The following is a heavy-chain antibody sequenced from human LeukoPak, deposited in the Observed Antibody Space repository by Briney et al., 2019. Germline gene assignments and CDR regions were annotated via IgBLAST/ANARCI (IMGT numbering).Heavy chain of an antibody. CDR3: ARHPTLTSGGNFDY. Sequence: SETLSLTCAVYGGSFSGYYWSWIRQPPGKGLGWIGEINHSGSTNYNPSLKSRVTISVDTSKNQFSLKLSSVTAADTAVYYCARHPTLTSGGNFDYWGQGTLVTVSS. D-gene: IGHD1-14*01. J-gene: IGHJ4*02. CDR2: INHSGST. CDR1: GGSFSGYY. V-gene: IGHV4-34*01.